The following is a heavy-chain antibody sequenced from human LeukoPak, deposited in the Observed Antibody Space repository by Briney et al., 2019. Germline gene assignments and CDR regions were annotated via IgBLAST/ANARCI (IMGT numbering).Heavy chain of an antibody. V-gene: IGHV3-23*01. CDR2: TSSSDAGT. J-gene: IGHJ4*02. D-gene: IGHD2-21*01. Sequence: GGSLRLSCAASGFTFDDYAMHWVRQTPGKGLEWVAATSSSDAGTYHADSVRGRFTISRDNSKNTLYLQMNSLGAEDAAVYFCAKAPVTSCRGAYCYPFDSWGQGTLVTVSS. CDR3: AKAPVTSCRGAYCYPFDS. CDR1: GFTFDDYA.